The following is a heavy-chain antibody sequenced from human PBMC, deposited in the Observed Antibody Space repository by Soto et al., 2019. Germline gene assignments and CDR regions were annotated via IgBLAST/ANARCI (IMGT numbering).Heavy chain of an antibody. J-gene: IGHJ4*02. CDR3: VRDGVGATTYFGYFDY. CDR2: TRHDGSNT. CDR1: GFNCGGYG. D-gene: IGHD1-26*01. V-gene: IGHV3-33*01. Sequence: QVHLVESGGGVVQPGRSLRLSCAASGFNCGGYGMHWVRQAPGKGLELVAITRHDGSNTYYADSVRGRFTISRDNSKNTLYLQMHSLTVEDTAVYYCVRDGVGATTYFGYFDYWGQGNLITVSS.